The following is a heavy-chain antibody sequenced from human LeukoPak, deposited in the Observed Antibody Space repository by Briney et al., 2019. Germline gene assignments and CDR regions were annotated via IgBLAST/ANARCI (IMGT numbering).Heavy chain of an antibody. CDR2: IWYDGSNK. Sequence: GWSLRLSCAASGFTFSSYGMHWARQAPGKGLEWVAVIWYDGSNKYYADSVKGRFTISRDNSKNTLYLQMNSLRAEDTAVYYCAKEKVLTYSGSYYYFDYWGQGTLVTVSS. CDR1: GFTFSSYG. V-gene: IGHV3-33*06. J-gene: IGHJ4*02. D-gene: IGHD1-26*01. CDR3: AKEKVLTYSGSYYYFDY.